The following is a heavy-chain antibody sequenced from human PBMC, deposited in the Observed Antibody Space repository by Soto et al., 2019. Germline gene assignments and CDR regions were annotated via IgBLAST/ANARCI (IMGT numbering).Heavy chain of an antibody. CDR1: GYTFTSYA. D-gene: IGHD3-3*01. CDR3: ARGWSPYWYFDL. V-gene: IGHV1-3*01. CDR2: INAGNGNT. J-gene: IGHJ2*01. Sequence: QVQLVQSGAEVKKPGASVKVSCKASGYTFTSYAMHWVRQAPGQRLEWMGWINAGNGNTKYSQKFQGRVTITRDTSASTAYMELSSLRSEETAVYYFARGWSPYWYFDLWGRGTLVTGSS.